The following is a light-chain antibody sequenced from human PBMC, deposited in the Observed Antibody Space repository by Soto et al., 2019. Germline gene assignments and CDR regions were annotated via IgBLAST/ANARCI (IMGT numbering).Light chain of an antibody. V-gene: IGLV7-43*01. CDR2: STS. CDR1: TGAVTSGSY. J-gene: IGLJ3*02. Sequence: QTVVTQYPSLTVSPGGTVSLTCASSTGAVTSGSYPTWFQQKPGQAPRAPIDSTSNKHSWTPARSSGSLLGGKAALTQSGVQPEDEAQYYCLLYYGGAKGVFGGGTKLTVL. CDR3: LLYYGGAKGV.